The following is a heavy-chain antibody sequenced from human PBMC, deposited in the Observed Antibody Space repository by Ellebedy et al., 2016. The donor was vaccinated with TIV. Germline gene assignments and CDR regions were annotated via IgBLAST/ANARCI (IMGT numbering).Heavy chain of an antibody. CDR1: GFTFRSYA. J-gene: IGHJ4*02. Sequence: GESLKISCAASGFTFRSYAMGWVRQAPGKGLEWISVISDSGGATYYVAPLKGRFTTSRDNSNDMVYLQINSLQPDDTAVYYCAKDSGLSGWYFDYWGQGTLVTVSS. CDR3: AKDSGLSGWYFDY. CDR2: ISDSGGAT. D-gene: IGHD6-19*01. V-gene: IGHV3-23*01.